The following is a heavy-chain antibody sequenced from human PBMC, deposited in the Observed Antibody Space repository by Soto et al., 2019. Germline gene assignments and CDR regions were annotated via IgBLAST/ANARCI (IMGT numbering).Heavy chain of an antibody. D-gene: IGHD3-22*01. J-gene: IGHJ4*02. Sequence: SETLSLTCAVYGGSFSGFYWSWIRQPPEKGLEWIGEINHSGSTNFHPPLKSRVTISVDTSKNQFSLKLSSVTAADTAVYYCARGLFTMTLWGQGTLVTVSS. V-gene: IGHV4-34*01. CDR2: INHSGST. CDR3: ARGLFTMTL. CDR1: GGSFSGFY.